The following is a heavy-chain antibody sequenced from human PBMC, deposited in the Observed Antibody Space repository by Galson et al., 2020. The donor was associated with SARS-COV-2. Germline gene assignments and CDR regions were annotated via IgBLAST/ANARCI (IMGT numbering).Heavy chain of an antibody. D-gene: IGHD6-19*01. Sequence: SETLSLTCAVSGYSISSGYYWGWIRQPPGKGLEWIGSIYHSGSTYYNPSLKSRVTISVDTSKNQFSLKLSSVTAADTAVYYCARHGYSGWYIDYWGQGTLVTVSS. CDR2: IYHSGST. CDR1: GYSISSGYY. V-gene: IGHV4-38-2*01. J-gene: IGHJ4*02. CDR3: ARHGYSGWYIDY.